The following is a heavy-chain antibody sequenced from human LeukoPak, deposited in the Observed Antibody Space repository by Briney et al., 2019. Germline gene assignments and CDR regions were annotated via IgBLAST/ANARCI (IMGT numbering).Heavy chain of an antibody. V-gene: IGHV1-8*03. D-gene: IGHD3-3*01. CDR3: ARGGRTLDFWSGYRDAFDI. CDR2: MNPNSGNT. CDR1: GYTFTSYD. Sequence: ASVKVSCKASGYTFTSYDINWVRQATGQGLEWMGWMNPNSGNTGYAQKFQGRVTITRNTSISTAYMELSSLRSEDTAVYYCARGGRTLDFWSGYRDAFDIWGQGALVTVSS. J-gene: IGHJ3*02.